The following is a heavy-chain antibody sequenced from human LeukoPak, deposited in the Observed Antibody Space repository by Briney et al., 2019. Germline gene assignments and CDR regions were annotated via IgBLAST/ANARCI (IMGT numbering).Heavy chain of an antibody. V-gene: IGHV3-33*01. J-gene: IGHJ4*02. CDR2: IWYDGSNK. CDR3: ARDILEYSSPKSFDY. CDR1: GFTFSSYG. Sequence: PGGSLRLSCAASGFTFSSYGMHWVRQAPGKGLEWVAVIWYDGSNKYYADSVKGRFTISRDNSKNTLYLQMNSLRAEDTAVYYCARDILEYSSPKSFDYWGQGTLVTVSS. D-gene: IGHD6-6*01.